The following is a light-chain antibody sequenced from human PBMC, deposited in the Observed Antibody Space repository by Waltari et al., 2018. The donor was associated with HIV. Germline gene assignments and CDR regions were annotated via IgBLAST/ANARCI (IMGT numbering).Light chain of an antibody. Sequence: EIVMTQSQATLSVSPGESAILSCRASQSVTTNLAWYQQKPGQAPRLLIYGASTRATGIPARFSGSGSGTGFTLTISSLQSEDFAIYYCQQYNNWPPEDTFGQGTKLEIK. V-gene: IGKV3-15*01. J-gene: IGKJ2*01. CDR1: QSVTTN. CDR3: QQYNNWPPEDT. CDR2: GAS.